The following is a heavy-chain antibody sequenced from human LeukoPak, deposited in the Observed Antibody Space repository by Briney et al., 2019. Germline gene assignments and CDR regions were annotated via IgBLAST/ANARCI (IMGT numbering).Heavy chain of an antibody. CDR2: IDWDDDK. CDR1: GFSLSTSGMC. V-gene: IGHV2-70*01. Sequence: SGPTLVKPTQTLTLTCTFSGFSLSTSGMCVSWIRQPPGKALEWLALIDWDDDKYYSTSLKTRLTISKDTSKNQVVLTMTNMDPVDTATYCCARFRTVVTPGAYYYYGMDVWGQGTTVTVSS. D-gene: IGHD4-23*01. CDR3: ARFRTVVTPGAYYYYGMDV. J-gene: IGHJ6*02.